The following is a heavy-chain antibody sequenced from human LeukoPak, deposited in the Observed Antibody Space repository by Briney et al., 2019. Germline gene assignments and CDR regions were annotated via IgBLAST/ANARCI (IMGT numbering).Heavy chain of an antibody. V-gene: IGHV3-23*01. CDR3: AKGGGGADDY. D-gene: IGHD3-16*01. J-gene: IGHJ4*02. CDR1: GFSVSTYA. CDR2: ISVSGDNT. Sequence: GGSLTLSCAASGFSVSTYAMSWVRQAPGKGLEWVSAISVSGDNTYYPDSVKGRFTPFRDNSKNTLYLQINRLRVDTPALYYFAKGGGGADDYWGQGTLVTVSS.